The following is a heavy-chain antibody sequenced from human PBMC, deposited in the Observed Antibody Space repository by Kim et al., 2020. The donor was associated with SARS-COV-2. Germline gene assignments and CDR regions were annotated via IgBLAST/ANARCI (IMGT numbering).Heavy chain of an antibody. J-gene: IGHJ4*02. V-gene: IGHV4-39*01. CDR3: ARHLSGWYIDY. D-gene: IGHD6-19*01. Sequence: YYNPSLKSRVTISVDTSKNQFSLKLSSVTAADTAVYYCARHLSGWYIDYWGQGTLVTVSS.